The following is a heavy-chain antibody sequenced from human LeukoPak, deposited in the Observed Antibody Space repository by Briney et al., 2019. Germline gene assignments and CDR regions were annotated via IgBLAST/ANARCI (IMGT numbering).Heavy chain of an antibody. Sequence: GGSLRLSCAASGFTVSSNYMSWVRQAPGKGLEWVSVIYSGGSTYYADSVKGRFTISRDNSENTLYLQMNSLRAEDTAVYYCARDRRIVGATDAFDIWGQGTMVTVSS. CDR3: ARDRRIVGATDAFDI. D-gene: IGHD1-26*01. CDR1: GFTVSSNY. CDR2: IYSGGST. J-gene: IGHJ3*02. V-gene: IGHV3-53*01.